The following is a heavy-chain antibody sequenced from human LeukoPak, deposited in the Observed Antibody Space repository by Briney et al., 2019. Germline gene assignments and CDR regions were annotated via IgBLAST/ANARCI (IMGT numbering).Heavy chain of an antibody. CDR2: INPNSGGT. CDR1: GYTFTGYY. V-gene: IGHV1-2*02. CDR3: ARVAGAAAPFDY. Sequence: ASVKVSCKASGYTFTGYYMHWVRQAPGQGLEWMGWINPNSGGTNYAQKFQGRVTMTRDTSISTAYMELSRLRSDDTAVYYCARVAGAAAPFDYWGQGTLVTASS. J-gene: IGHJ4*02. D-gene: IGHD6-13*01.